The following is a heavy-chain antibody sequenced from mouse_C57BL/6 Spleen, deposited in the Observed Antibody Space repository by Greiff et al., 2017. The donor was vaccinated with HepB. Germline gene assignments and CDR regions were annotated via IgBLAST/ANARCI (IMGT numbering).Heavy chain of an antibody. J-gene: IGHJ2*01. CDR2: IDPETGGT. V-gene: IGHV1-15*01. CDR1: GYTFTDYE. CDR3: TRLGLRPLYYFDY. Sequence: QVQLQQSGAELVRPGASVTLSCKASGYTFTDYEMHWVKQTPVHGLEWIGAIDPETGGTAYNQKFKGKAILTADKSSSTAYMELRSLTSEDSAVYYCTRLGLRPLYYFDYWGQGTTLTGSS. D-gene: IGHD2-4*01.